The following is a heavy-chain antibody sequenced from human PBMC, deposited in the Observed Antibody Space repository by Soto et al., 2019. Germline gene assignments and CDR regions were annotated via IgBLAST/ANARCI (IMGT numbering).Heavy chain of an antibody. Sequence: QLQLQESGSGLVKPSQTLSLTCAVSGGSISSGGYSWSWIRQPPGKGLEWIGYIYHSGSTYYNPSLEGRVTISVDRSKNQFSLKLSSVTAADTAVYYCARAGGLGGVAVDYWGQGTLVTVSS. D-gene: IGHD6-19*01. CDR3: ARAGGLGGVAVDY. CDR1: GGSISSGGYS. V-gene: IGHV4-30-2*01. CDR2: IYHSGST. J-gene: IGHJ4*02.